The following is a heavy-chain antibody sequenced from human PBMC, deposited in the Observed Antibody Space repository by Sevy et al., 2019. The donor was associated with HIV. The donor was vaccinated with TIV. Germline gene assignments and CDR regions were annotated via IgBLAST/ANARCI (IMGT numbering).Heavy chain of an antibody. Sequence: GGSLRLSCAASGFAFHEYSMSWIRQAPGKGLEWVATLSFGCGKINYADSVKGRFTISRDNSKNSFYLQMDNLRVEYTALYYCAREGCSRPHDYWGQGTRVTVSS. CDR2: LSFGCGKI. J-gene: IGHJ4*02. D-gene: IGHD2-8*01. CDR3: AREGCSRPHDY. CDR1: GFAFHEYS. V-gene: IGHV3-23*01.